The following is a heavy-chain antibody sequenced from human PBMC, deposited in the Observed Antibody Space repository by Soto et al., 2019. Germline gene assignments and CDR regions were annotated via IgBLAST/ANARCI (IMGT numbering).Heavy chain of an antibody. CDR1: GGTFGSYA. D-gene: IGHD3-10*01. Sequence: QVQLVQSGAEVKKPGSSVKVSCKASGGTFGSYAISWVRQAPGQGFEWMGGTIPMFGTVNYTQKFQSRLTITADASTSTAYLELGSLRSEDTAVYYCARSGSFLDAFDIWGHGTMVTVS. J-gene: IGHJ3*02. CDR3: ARSGSFLDAFDI. V-gene: IGHV1-69*01. CDR2: TIPMFGTV.